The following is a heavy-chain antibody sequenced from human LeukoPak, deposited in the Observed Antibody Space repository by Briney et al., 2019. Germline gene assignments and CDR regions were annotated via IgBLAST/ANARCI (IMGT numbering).Heavy chain of an antibody. CDR1: GFTFSSHW. CDR2: INSDGSST. CDR3: ARPMVRGVRAWFDP. V-gene: IGHV3-74*01. Sequence: PGGSLRLSCAASGFTFSSHWMHWVRQAPGKGLVWVSRINSDGSSTSYADSVKGRFTISRDNAKNTLYLQMNSLRAEDTAVYYCARPMVRGVRAWFDPWGQGTLVTVSS. J-gene: IGHJ5*02. D-gene: IGHD3-10*01.